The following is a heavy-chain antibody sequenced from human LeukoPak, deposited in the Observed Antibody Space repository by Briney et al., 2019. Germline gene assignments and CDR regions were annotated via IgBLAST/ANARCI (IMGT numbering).Heavy chain of an antibody. V-gene: IGHV3-72*01. CDR2: IRNKANSYTT. CDR1: GFTFSDHY. J-gene: IGHJ4*02. D-gene: IGHD6-19*01. CDR3: ARVGSSGWEDY. Sequence: GGSLTLSCAASGFTFSDHYMDGLRPAPGKGLEWVGRIRNKANSYTTEYAASVKGRFTISRDDSKNSLYLQINSLKIEDTAVYYCARVGSSGWEDYWGQGTLVTVSS.